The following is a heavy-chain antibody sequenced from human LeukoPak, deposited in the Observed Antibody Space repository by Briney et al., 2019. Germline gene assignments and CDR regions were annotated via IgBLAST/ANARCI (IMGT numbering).Heavy chain of an antibody. Sequence: GGSLRLSCAASGFTFSGYDMSWVRQAPGKGLEWVSTITGSGDATYYADSVKGRYIISRDNSKSTLFLQMNSLRADDTAVYYCPRQNDGGWFDCWGQETLVTVSS. CDR2: ITGSGDAT. V-gene: IGHV3-23*01. CDR1: GFTFSGYD. CDR3: PRQNDGGWFDC. D-gene: IGHD6-19*01. J-gene: IGHJ4*02.